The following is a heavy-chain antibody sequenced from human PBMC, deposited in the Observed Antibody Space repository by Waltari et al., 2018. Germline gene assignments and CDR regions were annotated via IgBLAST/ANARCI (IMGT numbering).Heavy chain of an antibody. Sequence: QLQLQESGPGLVKPSETLSLTCTVSGGSISSSSYYWGWIRQPPGTGLEWVGSIYYSGSTYYNPSLKSRVTISVDTSKNQFSLKLSSVTAADTAVYYCARHGDRTDKNFDYWGQGTLVTVSS. V-gene: IGHV4-39*01. CDR2: IYYSGST. J-gene: IGHJ4*02. D-gene: IGHD7-27*01. CDR3: ARHGDRTDKNFDY. CDR1: GGSISSSSYY.